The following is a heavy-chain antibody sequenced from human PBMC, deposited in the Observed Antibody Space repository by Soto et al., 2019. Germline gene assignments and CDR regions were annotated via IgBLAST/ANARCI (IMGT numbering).Heavy chain of an antibody. J-gene: IGHJ4*02. CDR3: AGELYYYDGSGYYSRGLAC. CDR1: GGSISSGGYY. V-gene: IGHV4-31*02. D-gene: IGHD3-22*01. Sequence: PSETLSLTWTVSGGSISSGGYYWSWIRQHPGKGLEWIGYIYYSGSSYYNPSLKRCVTISVDTSKNQFSLQLSSVTAADTAVYYCAGELYYYDGSGYYSRGLACWGKGTLVTVSS. CDR2: IYYSGSS.